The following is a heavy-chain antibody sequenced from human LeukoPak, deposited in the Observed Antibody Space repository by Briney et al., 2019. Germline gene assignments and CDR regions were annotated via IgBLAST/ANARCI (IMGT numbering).Heavy chain of an antibody. D-gene: IGHD6-13*01. CDR3: AKGLRTTIAAAGTHFDY. V-gene: IGHV3-23*01. CDR1: GFTFSSYA. Sequence: GGSLRLSCAASGFTFSSYAMSWVRQAPGEGLKWVSGISGSGGSTYYADSVKGRFTISRDNSKNTLYLQMNSLRAEDTAVYYCAKGLRTTIAAAGTHFDYWGQGTLVTVSS. J-gene: IGHJ4*02. CDR2: ISGSGGST.